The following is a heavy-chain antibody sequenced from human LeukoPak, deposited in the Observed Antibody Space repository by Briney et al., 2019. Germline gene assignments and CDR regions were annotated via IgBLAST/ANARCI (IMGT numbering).Heavy chain of an antibody. J-gene: IGHJ4*02. Sequence: TLSLTCTVSGGSTSSGGYYWSWIRQHPGKGLEWIGYIYYSGSTYYNPSLKSRVTISVDTSKNQFSLKLSSVTAADTAVYYCATCSTSCSSYFDYWGQGTLVTVSS. V-gene: IGHV4-31*03. CDR3: ATCSTSCSSYFDY. D-gene: IGHD2-2*01. CDR2: IYYSGST. CDR1: GGSTSSGGYY.